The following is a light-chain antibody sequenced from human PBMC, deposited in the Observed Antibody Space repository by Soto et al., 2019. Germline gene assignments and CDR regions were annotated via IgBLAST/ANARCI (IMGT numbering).Light chain of an antibody. CDR3: QVWDSNSDHVV. CDR1: NIGSKS. J-gene: IGLJ2*01. CDR2: YDS. Sequence: SYELTQPPSVSVAPGKTARTTCGGKNIGSKSVHWYQQKPGQAPVLVISYDSGRPSGIPERFSGSNSGNTATLTISRVEAGDEADDYCQVWDSNSDHVVFGGGTKLTVL. V-gene: IGLV3-21*04.